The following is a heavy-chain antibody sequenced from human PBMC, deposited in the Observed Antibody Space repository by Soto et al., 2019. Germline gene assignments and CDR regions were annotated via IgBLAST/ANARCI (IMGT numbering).Heavy chain of an antibody. CDR3: ASLPSEWELSRVGAFDI. D-gene: IGHD1-26*01. J-gene: IGHJ3*02. CDR2: ISYDGSNK. CDR1: GFTFSSYA. V-gene: IGHV3-30-3*01. Sequence: GGSLRLSCAASGFTFSSYAMHWVRQAPGKGLEWVAVISYDGSNKYYADSVKGRFTISRDNSKNTLYLQMNSLRAEDTAVYYCASLPSEWELSRVGAFDIWGQGTMVTVSS.